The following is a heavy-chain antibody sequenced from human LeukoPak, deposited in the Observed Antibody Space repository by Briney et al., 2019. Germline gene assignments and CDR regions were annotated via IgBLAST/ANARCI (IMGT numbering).Heavy chain of an antibody. CDR2: ISGSGGST. D-gene: IGHD2-15*01. CDR3: AKEWVVAAKGFDY. CDR1: GFTFDDYG. V-gene: IGHV3-23*01. J-gene: IGHJ4*02. Sequence: GGSLRLSCAASGFTFDDYGMSWVRQAPGKGLQWVSAISGSGGSTYYADSVKGRFTISRDNSKNTLYLQMNSLRAEDTAVYYCAKEWVVAAKGFDYWGQGTLVTVSS.